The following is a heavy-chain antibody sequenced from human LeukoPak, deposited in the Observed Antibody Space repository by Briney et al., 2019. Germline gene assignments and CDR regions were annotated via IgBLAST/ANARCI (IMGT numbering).Heavy chain of an antibody. CDR1: GFTFSSYG. CDR3: ARDPGIQPPLYYFDY. J-gene: IGHJ4*02. V-gene: IGHV3-33*01. Sequence: GRSLRLSCAASGFTFSSYGMHWVRQAPGKGLEWVAVIWYDGSNKYYADSVKGRFTISRDNSKNTLYLQMNSLRAEDTAVYYCARDPGIQPPLYYFDYWGQGTLVTVSS. D-gene: IGHD5-18*01. CDR2: IWYDGSNK.